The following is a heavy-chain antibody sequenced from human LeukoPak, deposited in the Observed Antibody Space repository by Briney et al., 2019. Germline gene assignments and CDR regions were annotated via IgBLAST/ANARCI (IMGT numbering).Heavy chain of an antibody. CDR1: GGSISSSNW. J-gene: IGHJ4*02. CDR2: IYHSGST. V-gene: IGHV4-4*02. D-gene: IGHD6-19*01. Sequence: PSGTLSLTCAVSGGSISSSNWWSWVRQPPGKGLEWIGEIYHSGSTNYYPSLKSRVTISVDTSKNQFSLKLSSVTAADTAVYYCARRSDSSGWYEYYFDSWGQGTLVTVSS. CDR3: ARRSDSSGWYEYYFDS.